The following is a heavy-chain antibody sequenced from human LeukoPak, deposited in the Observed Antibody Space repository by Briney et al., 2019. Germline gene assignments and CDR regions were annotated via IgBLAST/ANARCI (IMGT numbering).Heavy chain of an antibody. V-gene: IGHV3-33*01. CDR2: IWYDGSNK. Sequence: GGSLRLSCAASGFTFSSYGFHWVRQAPGKGLEWVAAIWYDGSNKYYADSVKGRFTISRDNSKNTVYLQMNSLSAEDTAVYYCARAGLSWFGEPYYDYWGQGTLVTVSA. CDR3: ARAGLSWFGEPYYDY. CDR1: GFTFSSYG. J-gene: IGHJ4*02. D-gene: IGHD3-10*01.